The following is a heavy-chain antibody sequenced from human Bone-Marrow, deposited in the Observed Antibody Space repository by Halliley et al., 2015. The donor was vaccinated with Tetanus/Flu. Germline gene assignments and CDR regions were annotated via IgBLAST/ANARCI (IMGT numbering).Heavy chain of an antibody. J-gene: IGHJ6*02. D-gene: IGHD2-2*01. V-gene: IGHV3-30*03. Sequence: KYYAESVKGRFPISRDNSKNTLYLQVDSLRADDAAVYYCVRDKVYCLRSSCYAGAIDYKGLDVWGQGTTVTVSS. CDR2: K. CDR3: VRDKVYCLRSSCYAGAIDYKGLDV.